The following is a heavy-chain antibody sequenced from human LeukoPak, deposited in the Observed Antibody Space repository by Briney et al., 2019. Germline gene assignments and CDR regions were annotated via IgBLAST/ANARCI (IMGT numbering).Heavy chain of an antibody. CDR3: ARGGDYYDSSGYQLDY. Sequence: SETLSLTSTVSGGSISSYYWSWIRQPPGKGLEWIGYIYYSGSTNYNPSLKSRVTISVDTSKNQFSLKLSSVTAADTAVYYCARGGDYYDSSGYQLDYWGQGTLVTVSS. CDR2: IYYSGST. D-gene: IGHD3-22*01. V-gene: IGHV4-59*08. CDR1: GGSISSYY. J-gene: IGHJ4*02.